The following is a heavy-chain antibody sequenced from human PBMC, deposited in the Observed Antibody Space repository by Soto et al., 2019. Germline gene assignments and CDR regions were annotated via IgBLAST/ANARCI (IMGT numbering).Heavy chain of an antibody. Sequence: GGSLRLSCAASGFTFSSYAMSWVRQAPGKGLEWVSAISGSGGSTYYADSVKGRFTISRDNSKNTLYLQMNSLRAEDTAVYYCAKVLGYCSSTSCYRPPGPYGMDVWGQGTTVTASS. V-gene: IGHV3-23*01. D-gene: IGHD2-2*01. CDR3: AKVLGYCSSTSCYRPPGPYGMDV. CDR2: ISGSGGST. J-gene: IGHJ6*02. CDR1: GFTFSSYA.